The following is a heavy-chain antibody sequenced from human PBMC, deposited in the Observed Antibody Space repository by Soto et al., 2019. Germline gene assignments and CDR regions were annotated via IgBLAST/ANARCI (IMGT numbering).Heavy chain of an antibody. CDR3: AHIGSSSAGEYRLDP. Sequence: QITLKESGPTLVKPTQTLTLTCTFSGFSLSTSGVGVGWIRQPPGKPLEWLALIYWNDDKRYSPSLKSRRTITQDTSKSQVVLTMTTMDPVDTATYYWAHIGSSSAGEYRLDPWGQGTLVTVSS. J-gene: IGHJ5*02. V-gene: IGHV2-5*01. CDR2: IYWNDDK. D-gene: IGHD6-13*01. CDR1: GFSLSTSGVG.